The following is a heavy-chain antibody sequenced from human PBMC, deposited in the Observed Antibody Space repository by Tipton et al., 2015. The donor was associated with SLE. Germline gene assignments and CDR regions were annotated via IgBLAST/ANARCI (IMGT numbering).Heavy chain of an antibody. CDR2: ITNGGDST. D-gene: IGHD1-26*01. CDR3: AAGQDSGTDDWRRRYFDD. V-gene: IGHV3-23*01. Sequence: SLRLSCAASGFTFSSYVMTWVRQAPGKGLEWVSLITNGGDSTYYADSVKGRFTISRDNSKNTLYLQMSSLRVEDTAVYYCAAGQDSGTDDWRRRYFDDWGQGTLVTVSP. J-gene: IGHJ4*02. CDR1: GFTFSSYV.